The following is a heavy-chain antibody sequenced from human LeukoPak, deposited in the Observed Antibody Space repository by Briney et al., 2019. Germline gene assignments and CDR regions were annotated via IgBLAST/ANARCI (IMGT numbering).Heavy chain of an antibody. CDR2: FDPEDGET. V-gene: IGHV1-24*01. J-gene: IGHJ5*02. CDR3: ARGSLDWFDP. CDR1: GYTLTELS. Sequence: EASVKVSCKVSGYTLTELSMHWVRQAPGKGLEWMGGFDPEDGETIYAQKFQGRVTITRNTSISTAYMELSSLRSEDTAVYYCARGSLDWFDPWGQGTLVTVSS.